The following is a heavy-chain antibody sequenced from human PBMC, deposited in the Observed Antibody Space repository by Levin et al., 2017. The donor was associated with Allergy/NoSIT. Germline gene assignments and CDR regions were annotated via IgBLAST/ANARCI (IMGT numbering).Heavy chain of an antibody. CDR2: FYYSGDT. D-gene: IGHD4-17*01. CDR1: GGSISGSTFY. V-gene: IGHV4-39*06. Sequence: SETLSLTCSVSGGSISGSTFYWGWIRQPPGKGLEWIGSFYYSGDTYYNPSLRSRVTISVDTSKNQFPLRVSSVTAADTAVYYCARDRGFYDDSSYFCHYGMDVWGQGTTVTVSS. CDR3: ARDRGFYDDSSYFCHYGMDV. J-gene: IGHJ6*02.